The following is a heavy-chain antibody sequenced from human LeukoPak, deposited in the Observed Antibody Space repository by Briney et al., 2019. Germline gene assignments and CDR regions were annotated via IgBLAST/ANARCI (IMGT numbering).Heavy chain of an antibody. CDR1: GGSFSGYY. Sequence: PSETLSLTCAVYGGSFSGYYWSWIRQPPGKGLEWIGEINHSGSTNYNPSLKSRVTISVDTSKNQFSLKLSSVTAADTAVYYCARASGDYDGYYFDYWGQGTLVTVSS. D-gene: IGHD4-23*01. CDR2: INHSGST. CDR3: ARASGDYDGYYFDY. V-gene: IGHV4-34*01. J-gene: IGHJ4*02.